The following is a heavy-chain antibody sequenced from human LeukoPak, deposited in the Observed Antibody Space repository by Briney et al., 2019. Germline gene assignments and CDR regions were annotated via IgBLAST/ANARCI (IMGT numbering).Heavy chain of an antibody. CDR1: GLTLSNCN. CDR3: ARLSGTGYFDL. Sequence: GGSLRLSCAASGLTLSNCNMNWVRQAPGKGLEWISYISVGSDATYYADAVRGRFTISRDTAKNSLILQMNSLRAGDTALYFCARLSGTGYFDLWGQGTLVTVSS. D-gene: IGHD1-1*01. J-gene: IGHJ4*02. CDR2: ISVGSDAT. V-gene: IGHV3-48*04.